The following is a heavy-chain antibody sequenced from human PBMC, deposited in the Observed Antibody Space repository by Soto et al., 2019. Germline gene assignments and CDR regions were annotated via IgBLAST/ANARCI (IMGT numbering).Heavy chain of an antibody. J-gene: IGHJ6*02. V-gene: IGHV1-2*02. D-gene: IGHD5-18*01. CDR3: ARDQVVRIQPRIIDPSAMDV. Sequence: QVHLVQSGPEVREPGASVRVSCTASGSRFTDYLIHWVRQAPGQGPEWLGWINPKSGDTVYPQSLKGQVAMPRETPISAACMEVSKLRFDDTASYFCARDQVVRIQPRIIDPSAMDVWGQGTTVTVSS. CDR1: GSRFTDYL. CDR2: INPKSGDT.